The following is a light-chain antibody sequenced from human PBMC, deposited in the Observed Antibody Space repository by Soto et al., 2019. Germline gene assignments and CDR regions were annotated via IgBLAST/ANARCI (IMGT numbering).Light chain of an antibody. J-gene: IGLJ1*01. Sequence: QSALTQPASVSGSPGQSITISCTGNSSDVGGYNYVSWYQQHPGKAPKLMIYDVSNRPSGVSNRFSGSKSGNPATLTISGLQAEDEADYYCSSYTSSSTYVFGTGTKLTVL. CDR1: SSDVGGYNY. CDR2: DVS. CDR3: SSYTSSSTYV. V-gene: IGLV2-14*01.